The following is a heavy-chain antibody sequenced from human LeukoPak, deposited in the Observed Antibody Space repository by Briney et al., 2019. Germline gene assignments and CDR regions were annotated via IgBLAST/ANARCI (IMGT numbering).Heavy chain of an antibody. Sequence: GGSLRLSCEVSGFTFSSYAMSWVRQAPGKGLEWVAVISYDGSNKYYEDSVKGRFTISRDNSKNTLYLQMNSLRAEDTAVYYCANKEWELPSVWGQGTLVSVSS. CDR2: ISYDGSNK. CDR3: ANKEWELPSV. V-gene: IGHV3-30*18. J-gene: IGHJ4*02. D-gene: IGHD1-26*01. CDR1: GFTFSSYA.